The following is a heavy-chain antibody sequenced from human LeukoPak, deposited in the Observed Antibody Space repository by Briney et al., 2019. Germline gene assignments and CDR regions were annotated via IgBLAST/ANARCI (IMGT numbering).Heavy chain of an antibody. CDR2: INPNSGGT. Sequence: GASVKVSCKASGYTFTGYYMHWVRQAPGQGLEWMGWINPNSGGTNYAQKFQGRVTMTRDTSISTAYMEPSRLRSDDTAVYYCARADNPKYCSSTSCSGAFDIWGQGTMVTVSS. J-gene: IGHJ3*02. V-gene: IGHV1-2*02. CDR3: ARADNPKYCSSTSCSGAFDI. CDR1: GYTFTGYY. D-gene: IGHD2-2*01.